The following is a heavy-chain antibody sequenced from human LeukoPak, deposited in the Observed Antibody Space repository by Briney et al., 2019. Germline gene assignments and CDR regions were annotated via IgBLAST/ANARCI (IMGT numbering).Heavy chain of an antibody. V-gene: IGHV1-8*01. J-gene: IGHJ4*02. CDR1: GYTFTSYD. D-gene: IGHD2-15*01. CDR3: ARGGGYCSGGSCYASDY. CDR2: MNPNSGNT. Sequence: ASVKVSCKASGYTFTSYDINWVRQATGQGLEWMGCMNPNSGNTGYAQKFQGRVAMTRNTSISTAYMELSSLRSEDTAVYYCARGGGYCSGGSCYASDYWGQGTLVTVSS.